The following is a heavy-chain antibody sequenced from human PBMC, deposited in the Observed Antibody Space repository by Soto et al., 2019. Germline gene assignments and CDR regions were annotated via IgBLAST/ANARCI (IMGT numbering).Heavy chain of an antibody. V-gene: IGHV3-7*01. J-gene: IGHJ4*01. CDR2: IKIYASEK. CDR1: GFTFGSYW. D-gene: IGHD3-10*01. Sequence: GGSLRLSCAASGFTFGSYWMTWVRQGPGKGLEWLATIKIYASEKKYVDSVKGRFTMSRDNAKNSLYLQMDSLRAEDTAVYYCARGSGYGSGATLNHYPEYWGHETLVNASS. CDR3: ARGSGYGSGATLNHYPEY.